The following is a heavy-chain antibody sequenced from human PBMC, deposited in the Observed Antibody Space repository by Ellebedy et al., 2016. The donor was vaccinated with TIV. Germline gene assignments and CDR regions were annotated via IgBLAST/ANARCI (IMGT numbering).Heavy chain of an antibody. CDR3: ARRAYYGDYDGSYYFDY. CDR2: IYYSGST. V-gene: IGHV4-39*01. CDR1: GGSISTYY. D-gene: IGHD4-17*01. Sequence: SETLSLXCTVSGGSISTYYWGWIRQPPGKGLEWIGSIYYSGSTYYNPSPKSRVTISVDTSKNQFSLKLSSVTAADTAVYYCARRAYYGDYDGSYYFDYWGQGTLVTVSS. J-gene: IGHJ4*02.